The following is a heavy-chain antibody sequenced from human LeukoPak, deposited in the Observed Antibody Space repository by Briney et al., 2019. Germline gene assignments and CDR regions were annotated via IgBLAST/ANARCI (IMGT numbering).Heavy chain of an antibody. CDR3: ARGYTLRDGMDV. CDR1: GFTFSNYN. D-gene: IGHD2-2*02. Sequence: GGSLRLSCAASGFTFSNYNLNWVRQAPGKGLEWVLSISSSSSYIYYADSVKGRFTISRDNAKNSLYLQMNSLRAEDTAVYYCARGYTLRDGMDVWGQGTTVTVSS. V-gene: IGHV3-21*01. J-gene: IGHJ6*02. CDR2: ISSSSSYI.